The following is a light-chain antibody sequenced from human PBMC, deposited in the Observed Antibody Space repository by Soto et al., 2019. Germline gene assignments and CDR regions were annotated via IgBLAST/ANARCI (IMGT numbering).Light chain of an antibody. J-gene: IGLJ1*01. V-gene: IGLV2-8*01. CDR3: SSYAGSNIL. CDR1: SSDVGGYNY. Sequence: QSALTQPPSASGSPGQSVTISCTGTSSDVGGYNYVSWYQQHPGKAPKLMIYEVNKRPSGVPDRFSASKSGNTASLTVSGLQAEDEADYYCSSYAGSNILFGTGTKATV. CDR2: EVN.